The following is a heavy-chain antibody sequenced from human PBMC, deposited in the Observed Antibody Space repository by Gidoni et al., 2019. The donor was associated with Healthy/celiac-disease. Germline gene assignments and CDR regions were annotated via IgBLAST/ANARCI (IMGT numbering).Heavy chain of an antibody. Sequence: QVQLQESGPGLVKPSETLSLTCTVSGGPISSCYWSWIRQPPGKGLEWIGYIYYSGSNNYNPSLKSRVNISVDTAKNQCSLKLSLGTAADTAVYDSARNGTMGRGAGRSDVNWFDPWGQGTLVTVSS. J-gene: IGHJ5*02. CDR1: GGPISSCY. CDR3: ARNGTMGRGAGRSDVNWFDP. V-gene: IGHV4-59*08. CDR2: IYYSGSN. D-gene: IGHD3-10*01.